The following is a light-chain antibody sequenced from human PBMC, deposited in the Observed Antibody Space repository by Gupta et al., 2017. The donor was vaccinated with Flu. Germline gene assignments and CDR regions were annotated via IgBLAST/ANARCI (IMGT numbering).Light chain of an antibody. Sequence: SSVLTQPPSVSVAPGQTARITCGGNNIGSKSVHWYQQRPGQAPVLVVYDDFDRPSGIPERFSGSNSGNTATLTISRVEAGDEADYCCQVWDSGTDHPVFGGGTTLTVL. CDR2: DDF. V-gene: IGLV3-21*02. CDR1: NIGSKS. CDR3: QVWDSGTDHPV. J-gene: IGLJ3*02.